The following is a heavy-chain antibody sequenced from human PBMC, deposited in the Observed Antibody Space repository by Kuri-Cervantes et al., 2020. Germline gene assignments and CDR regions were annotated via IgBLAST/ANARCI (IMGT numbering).Heavy chain of an antibody. J-gene: IGHJ5*02. CDR3: ARVRYCYDSSGYYPNWFDP. Sequence: ESLKISCTVSGYSISSGYYWGWIRQPPGKGLEWIGSIYHSGSTYYNPSLKSRVTISVDTSKNQFSLKLSSVTAADTAVYYCARVRYCYDSSGYYPNWFDPWGQGTLVTVSS. D-gene: IGHD3-22*01. CDR1: GYSISSGYY. V-gene: IGHV4-38-2*02. CDR2: IYHSGST.